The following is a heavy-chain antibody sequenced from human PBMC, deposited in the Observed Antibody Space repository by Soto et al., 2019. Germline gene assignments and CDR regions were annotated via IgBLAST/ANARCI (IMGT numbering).Heavy chain of an antibody. CDR2: INPESTTL. CDR1: EITLNIYW. J-gene: IGHJ4*02. V-gene: IGHV3-74*01. CDR3: TKDTFGDWDS. D-gene: IGHD2-21*02. Sequence: GGSLRLSCTASEITLNIYWMHWIRQAPGKGLVWVSRINPESTTLTYADSVTGRFTISRDSAKNTLYLQMNGLSAEDTEIYYCTKDTFGDWDSWGQGTLVTVSS.